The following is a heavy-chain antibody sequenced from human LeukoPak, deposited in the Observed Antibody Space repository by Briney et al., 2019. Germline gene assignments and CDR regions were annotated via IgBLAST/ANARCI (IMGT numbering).Heavy chain of an antibody. CDR2: IYYSGST. J-gene: IGHJ4*02. V-gene: IGHV4-61*08. CDR3: ATSTSNFGYPVNFDY. CDR1: GGSISSSDYY. Sequence: KPSETLSLTCTVSGGSISSSDYYWSWIRQPPGKGLEWIGYIYYSGSTNYNPSLKSRVTISVDTSKNLFSLKLISMTAADTAVYFCATSTSNFGYPVNFDYWGQGTLVTVSS. D-gene: IGHD5-18*01.